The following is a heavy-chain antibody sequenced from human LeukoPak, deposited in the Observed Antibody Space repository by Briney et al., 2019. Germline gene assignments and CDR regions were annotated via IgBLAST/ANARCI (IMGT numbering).Heavy chain of an antibody. D-gene: IGHD2-8*01. V-gene: IGHV3-23*01. CDR3: AKGYCVNDKCSNYDY. J-gene: IGHJ4*02. Sequence: GGSLRLSCAASGFTFSSYAMSWVRQAPGKGLEWVSAISGSGGSTYYADSVKGRFTISRDNSKNTLYLQMNSLRAEDTAVYYCAKGYCVNDKCSNYDYWGQGTLVTVSS. CDR1: GFTFSSYA. CDR2: ISGSGGST.